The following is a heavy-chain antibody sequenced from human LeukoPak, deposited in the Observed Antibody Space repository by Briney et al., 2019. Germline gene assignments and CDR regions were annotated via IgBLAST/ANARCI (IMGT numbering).Heavy chain of an antibody. CDR3: ARSQTVVVAATSGY. D-gene: IGHD2-15*01. CDR1: GFTFSRYA. CDR2: ISGSGGTT. J-gene: IGHJ4*02. Sequence: PGGSLRLSCAASGFTFSRYAMSWVRQAPGKGLEWVSAISGSGGTTYYADSVKGRFTISRDNAKNSLYLQMNSLRAEDTAVYYCARSQTVVVAATSGYWGQGTLVTVSS. V-gene: IGHV3-23*01.